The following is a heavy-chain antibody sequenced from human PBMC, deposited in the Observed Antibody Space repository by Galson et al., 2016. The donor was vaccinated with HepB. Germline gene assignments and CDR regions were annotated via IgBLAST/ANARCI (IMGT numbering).Heavy chain of an antibody. V-gene: IGHV3-23*01. CDR1: GFSFSSYA. J-gene: IGHJ4*02. D-gene: IGHD6-6*01. CDR2: ISNSASSP. CDR3: AKDEYAGSSPDFDS. Sequence: SLRLSCAASGFSFSSYAMAWVRQAPGKGLEWVSGISNSASSPYYADSVKGRFTLSRDNSKNTLYLQMNSLRAEDTAVYYCAKDEYAGSSPDFDSWGQGSLVTVSS.